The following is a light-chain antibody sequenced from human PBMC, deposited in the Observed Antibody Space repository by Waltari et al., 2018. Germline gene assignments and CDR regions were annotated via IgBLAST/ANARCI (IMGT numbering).Light chain of an antibody. V-gene: IGLV1-47*01. CDR2: RNN. CDR3: AAWDDSLSGWV. CDR1: SSNLGSNS. J-gene: IGLJ3*02. Sequence: QSVLPQPPSVSGTPGPRVTTSCSASSSNLGSNSVHWYHHLPGPAPKLLIYRNNQRPSGVPDRFSGSKSGTSASLAISGLRSEDEADYYCAAWDDSLSGWVFGGGPKLTVL.